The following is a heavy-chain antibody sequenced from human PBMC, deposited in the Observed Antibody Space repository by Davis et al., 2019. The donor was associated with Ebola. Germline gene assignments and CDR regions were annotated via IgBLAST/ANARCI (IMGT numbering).Heavy chain of an antibody. J-gene: IGHJ5*02. CDR2: IRYSGNT. V-gene: IGHV4-30-4*01. CDR3: ARVGLHYYDRSGPPVDGGWFDP. CDR1: GGSISSDDHY. D-gene: IGHD3-22*01. Sequence: SETLSLTCTVSGGSISSDDHYWSWIRQPPGKGLEWIGDIRYSGNTNSNPSLKGRLTISVDTSKNQFPLKLSSVTAADTAVYYCARVGLHYYDRSGPPVDGGWFDPWGQGTLVTVSS.